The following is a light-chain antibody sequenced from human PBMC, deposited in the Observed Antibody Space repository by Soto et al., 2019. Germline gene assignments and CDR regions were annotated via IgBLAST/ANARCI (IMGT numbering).Light chain of an antibody. CDR1: SSDIGGYEF. Sequence: QSALTQPASVSGSPGQSITISCTGTSSDIGGYEFVSWYQHHPGEAPTLMIYGGTNRPSGVSNRFSGSKSGNTASLTISGLQAEDEADYYCSSYTTTDWVFGGGTKVTVL. CDR3: SSYTTTDWV. V-gene: IGLV2-14*01. J-gene: IGLJ3*02. CDR2: GGT.